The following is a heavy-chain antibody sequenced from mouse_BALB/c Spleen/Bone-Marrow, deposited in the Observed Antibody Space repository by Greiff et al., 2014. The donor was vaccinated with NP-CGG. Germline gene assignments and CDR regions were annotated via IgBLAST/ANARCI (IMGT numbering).Heavy chain of an antibody. J-gene: IGHJ4*01. V-gene: IGHV1-87*01. CDR2: FYPGDGDT. CDR3: ARAERYGEMDY. CDR1: GYTFTSYW. D-gene: IGHD2-14*01. Sequence: QVQLQQPGAELARPGASVKLSCKASGYTFTSYWMRWVKQRPGQGLQWIGAFYPGDGDTRYTQRFKDKATLTADKSSITAYMQLSSLAAEDSAVYYCARAERYGEMDYWGQGTSVTVSS.